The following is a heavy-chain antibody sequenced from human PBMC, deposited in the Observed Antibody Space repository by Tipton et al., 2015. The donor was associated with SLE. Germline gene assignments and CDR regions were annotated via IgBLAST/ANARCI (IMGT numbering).Heavy chain of an antibody. CDR1: GFTFSSYE. J-gene: IGHJ3*02. CDR2: ISSSGSTI. D-gene: IGHD1-26*01. V-gene: IGHV3-48*03. Sequence: LSLTCAASGFTFSSYEMNWVRQAPGKGLEWVSYISSSGSTIYYADSVKGRFTISRDNAKNSLYLQMNSLRVEDTAVYYCARDRGSGSYHFDIWGQGTKVTVSS. CDR3: ARDRGSGSYHFDI.